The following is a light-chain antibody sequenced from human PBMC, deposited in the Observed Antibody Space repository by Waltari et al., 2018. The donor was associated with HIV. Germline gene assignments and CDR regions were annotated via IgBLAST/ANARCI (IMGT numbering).Light chain of an antibody. V-gene: IGKV3-11*01. Sequence: EFVLTQSPATLSLSPGERATLSCRASQSVDTSLAWYQQKPGQSPRLLIYDASNRATGIPPRFSGSGSGTDFALAISSLEPEDFVVYYCQQRSNWPLITFGQGTRLE. CDR1: QSVDTS. CDR2: DAS. J-gene: IGKJ5*01. CDR3: QQRSNWPLIT.